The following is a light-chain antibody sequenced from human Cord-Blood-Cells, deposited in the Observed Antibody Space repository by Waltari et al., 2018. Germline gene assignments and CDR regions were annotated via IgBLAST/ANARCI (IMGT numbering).Light chain of an antibody. V-gene: IGKV1-39*01. CDR2: AAS. J-gene: IGKJ4*01. CDR1: QSISSY. CDR3: QQSYSTPLT. Sequence: LQMTHSPSSPPASVGDNVTTTCRASQSISSYLNWYQQKPGKAPKRLIYAASSLQSGVPSRFSGSGSGTDFTLTISSLQPEDFATYYCQQSYSTPLTFGGGTKVEIK.